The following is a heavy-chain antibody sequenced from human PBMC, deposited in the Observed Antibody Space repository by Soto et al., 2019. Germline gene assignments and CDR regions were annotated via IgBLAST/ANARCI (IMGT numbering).Heavy chain of an antibody. CDR3: AKDIGSGTTSLPVY. Sequence: EVQLVESGGGLVQPGRSLRLSCAASGFTFDDYAMHWVRQAPGKGLEWVSGISWNSGSIGYADSVKGRFTISRDNAKNSLYLQMNSLRAEDTALYYCAKDIGSGTTSLPVYWGQGTLVTVSS. J-gene: IGHJ4*02. CDR2: ISWNSGSI. CDR1: GFTFDDYA. V-gene: IGHV3-9*01. D-gene: IGHD1-1*01.